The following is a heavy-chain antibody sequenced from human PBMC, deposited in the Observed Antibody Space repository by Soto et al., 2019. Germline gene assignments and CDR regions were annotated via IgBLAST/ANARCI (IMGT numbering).Heavy chain of an antibody. CDR3: AIPYDILTGTPDY. CDR1: GFTFNNYP. D-gene: IGHD3-9*01. CDR2: ISDTGDGT. V-gene: IGHV3-21*01. J-gene: IGHJ4*02. Sequence: GGSLRLSCAASGFTFNNYPFNWVRQAPGKGPEWVSSISDTGDGTFYAGSVRGRFTISRDDAKSPLYLQMDSLRVEDTAVYYCAIPYDILTGTPDYWGQGTLVTVSS.